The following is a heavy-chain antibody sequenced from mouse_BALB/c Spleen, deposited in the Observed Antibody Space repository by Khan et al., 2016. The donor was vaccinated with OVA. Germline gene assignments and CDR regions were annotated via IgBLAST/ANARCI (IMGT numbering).Heavy chain of an antibody. Sequence: EVQLQESGGGLVQPGGSRKLSCAASGFTFSRFGMHWVRQAPEKGLEWVAYISSGSSTIYYADTVKGRFTISRDNPKNTLFLQMTRLRSEDTAMYYCARDSNFDYGGQGTTLTVSS. CDR1: GFTFSRFG. J-gene: IGHJ2*01. CDR2: ISSGSSTI. CDR3: ARDSNFDY. V-gene: IGHV5-17*02.